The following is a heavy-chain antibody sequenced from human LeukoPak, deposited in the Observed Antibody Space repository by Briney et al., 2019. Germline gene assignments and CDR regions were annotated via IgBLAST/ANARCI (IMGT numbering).Heavy chain of an antibody. J-gene: IGHJ6*02. CDR2: IYYSGST. CDR1: GGPISSYY. CDR3: AGKYGMDV. Sequence: SETLSLTCTVSGGPISSYYWSWIRQPPGKGLEWIGYIYYSGSTNYNPSLKSRVTISVDTSKNQFSLKLSFVTAADTAVYYCAGKYGMDVWGQGTTVTVSS. V-gene: IGHV4-59*08.